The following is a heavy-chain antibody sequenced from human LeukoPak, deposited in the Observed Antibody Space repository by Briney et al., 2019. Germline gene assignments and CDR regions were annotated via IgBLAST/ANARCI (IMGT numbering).Heavy chain of an antibody. V-gene: IGHV4-39*01. Sequence: PSETLSLTCTVSGGSISSSSSYWGWLRQPPGKGLEWIGGIYYSGSTYYNPSLKSRVTISVDTSKNQFSLKLSSVTAADTAVYYCARHRSFDWLSPFDYWGQGTLVTVSS. CDR2: IYYSGST. CDR3: ARHRSFDWLSPFDY. CDR1: GGSISSSSSY. D-gene: IGHD3-9*01. J-gene: IGHJ4*02.